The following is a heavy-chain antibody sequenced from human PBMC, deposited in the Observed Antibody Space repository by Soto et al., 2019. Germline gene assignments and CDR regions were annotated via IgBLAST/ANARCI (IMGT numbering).Heavy chain of an antibody. D-gene: IGHD5-12*01. CDR3: ARQRDGYNYRYFDY. J-gene: IGHJ4*02. CDR1: GGSISSGGYY. Sequence: QVQLQESGPGLVKPSQTLSLTCTISGGSISSGGYYWSWIRQHPGKGLEWIGYIYYSGSTYYNPSLKGRVTISVDTSKNPFSLKLRSVTAADTAVYYCARQRDGYNYRYFDYWGQGTLVTVSS. CDR2: IYYSGST. V-gene: IGHV4-31*03.